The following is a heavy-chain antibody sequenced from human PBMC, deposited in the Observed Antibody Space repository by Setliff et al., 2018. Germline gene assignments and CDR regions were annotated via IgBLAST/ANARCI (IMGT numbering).Heavy chain of an antibody. J-gene: IGHJ3*01. CDR1: GYIFTSYG. D-gene: IGHD3-16*02. Sequence: ASVKVSCKASGYIFTSYGISWVRQAPGQGLEWMGWISTYNGVTNYAQRFQGRVTMTTDTSTSAAYMELRSLRSDDTAVYYCARDPLYRENLSRVFDFRGQGTMVTVSS. CDR2: ISTYNGVT. CDR3: ARDPLYRENLSRVFDF. V-gene: IGHV1-18*01.